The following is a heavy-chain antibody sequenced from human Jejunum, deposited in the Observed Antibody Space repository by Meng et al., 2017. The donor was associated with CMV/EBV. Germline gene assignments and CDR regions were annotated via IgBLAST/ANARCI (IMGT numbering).Heavy chain of an antibody. J-gene: IGHJ4*02. V-gene: IGHV7-4-1*02. CDR1: GYTFISDA. CDR2: INTNTGNP. D-gene: IGHD2-2*01. Sequence: HGEVVPSVYELKKPVALVKVSCKASGYTFISDAMNWVRQAPGQGLEWMGWINTNTGNPTYAQGFTGRFVFSLDTSVSTAYLQISSLKAEDTAVYYCARETLGYCSSTSCYIGPPDYWGQGTLVTVSS. CDR3: ARETLGYCSSTSCYIGPPDY.